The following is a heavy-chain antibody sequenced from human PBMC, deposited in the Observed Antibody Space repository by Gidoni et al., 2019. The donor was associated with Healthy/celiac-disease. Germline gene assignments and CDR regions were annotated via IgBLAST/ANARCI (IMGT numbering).Heavy chain of an antibody. CDR2: INAGNGNT. CDR1: GYTFTSYA. D-gene: IGHD4-17*01. CDR3: ARATVVTPYYDYYMDV. J-gene: IGHJ6*03. V-gene: IGHV1-3*01. Sequence: QVQLVQSGAEVKKPGASVKVSCTASGYTFTSYAMHWVRQAPGQRLEWMGWINAGNGNTKYAQKCQGRVTITRDTSASTAYMELSSLRSEDTAVYYCARATVVTPYYDYYMDVWGKGTTVTVSS.